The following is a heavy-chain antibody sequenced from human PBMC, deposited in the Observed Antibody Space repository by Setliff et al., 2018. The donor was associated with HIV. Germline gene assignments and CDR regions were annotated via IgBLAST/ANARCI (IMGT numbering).Heavy chain of an antibody. V-gene: IGHV1-46*01. CDR3: ARGGYYTSGTWFDP. D-gene: IGHD3-10*01. Sequence: ASVKVSCKASGYAFTSQFMHWVRQAPGQGLEWMGIISPSGDRTTYAQRFRGRVTMTSDTSTGTVYMELSSLTYDDTAIYYCARGGYYTSGTWFDPWGQGTLVTVSS. CDR2: ISPSGDRT. CDR1: GYAFTSQF. J-gene: IGHJ5*02.